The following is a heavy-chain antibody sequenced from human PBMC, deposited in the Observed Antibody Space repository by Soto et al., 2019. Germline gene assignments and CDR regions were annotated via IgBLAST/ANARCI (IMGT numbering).Heavy chain of an antibody. V-gene: IGHV3-30-3*01. D-gene: IGHD6-19*01. Sequence: GGSLRLSCAASGFTFSSYAMHWVRQAPGKGLEWVAVISYDGSKKYYADSVRGGFTISRDNSKNTLYLQMNSLRAEDTAVYYCARDISGWQRNWFDPWGQGTLVTVSS. CDR2: ISYDGSKK. CDR1: GFTFSSYA. J-gene: IGHJ5*02. CDR3: ARDISGWQRNWFDP.